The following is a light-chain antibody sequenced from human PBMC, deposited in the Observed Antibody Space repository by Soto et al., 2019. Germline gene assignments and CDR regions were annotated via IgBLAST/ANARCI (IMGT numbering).Light chain of an antibody. CDR1: QSVSSN. CDR2: GAS. CDR3: QQSYNTPLT. J-gene: IGKJ4*01. V-gene: IGKV3-15*01. Sequence: EIVMTQSPATLSVSPGERATLSCRASQSVSSNLAWYQQKPGQAPRLVIYGASTRATGFPARFSGSGSGTEFTLTISSLQPEDFATYYCQQSYNTPLTFGGGTKVEIK.